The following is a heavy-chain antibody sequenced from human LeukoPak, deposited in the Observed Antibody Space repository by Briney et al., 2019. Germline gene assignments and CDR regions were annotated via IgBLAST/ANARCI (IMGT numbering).Heavy chain of an antibody. V-gene: IGHV1-2*02. D-gene: IGHD5-12*01. CDR2: INPNSGGT. CDR1: GYTFTGYY. J-gene: IGHJ6*03. CDR3: ARVDIVATPYYYYYYYMDV. Sequence: ASVKVSCKASGYTFTGYYMHWVRQAPGQGREGMGWINPNSGGTNYAQKFQGRVTMTRDTSISTAYMELSRLRSDDTAVYYCARVDIVATPYYYYYYYMDVWGKGTTVTVSS.